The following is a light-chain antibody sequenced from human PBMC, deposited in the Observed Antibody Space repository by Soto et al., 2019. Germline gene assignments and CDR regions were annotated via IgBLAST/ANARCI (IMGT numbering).Light chain of an antibody. V-gene: IGLV2-23*02. Sequence: QSALTQPASVSGSPGQSIPISCTGTSSDVGSYNFVSWYQQHPGKAPKLMIYDVYRRPSGISNRFSGSKSGNTASLTISGLKAEDEADYYCSSYAGGGTFVLFGGGTKVTVL. CDR2: DVY. CDR3: SSYAGGGTFVL. J-gene: IGLJ2*01. CDR1: SSDVGSYNF.